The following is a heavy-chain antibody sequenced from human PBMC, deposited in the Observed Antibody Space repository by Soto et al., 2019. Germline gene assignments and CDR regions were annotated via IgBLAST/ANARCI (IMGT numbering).Heavy chain of an antibody. CDR3: ATRTRGDSSGATDDAFDI. D-gene: IGHD3-22*01. V-gene: IGHV4-30-2*01. CDR2: IYHSGST. CDR1: GGSISSGGYS. J-gene: IGHJ3*02. Sequence: QLQLQESGSGLVKPSQTLSLTCAVSGGSISSGGYSWSWIRQPPGKGLEWIGYIYHSGSTYYNPYHKSRVTISVDRSKNQFSLKLSSVTAADTAVYYCATRTRGDSSGATDDAFDIWGQGTMVTVSS.